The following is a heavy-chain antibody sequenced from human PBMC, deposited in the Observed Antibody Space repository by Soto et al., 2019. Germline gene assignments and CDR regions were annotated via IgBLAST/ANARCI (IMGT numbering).Heavy chain of an antibody. CDR1: GYTFTTYG. J-gene: IGHJ4*02. CDR3: GRGAEYKSFISFAY. D-gene: IGHD1-1*01. V-gene: IGHV1-18*01. Sequence: ASVKVSCKASGYTFTTYGIRWVRQAPGQGLEWMGRISAYYGSTDYEQKFQGRVTMTRDTSTSTAYMELRSLRSDDTAVYYWGRGAEYKSFISFAYWGQGTQFTVAS. CDR2: ISAYYGST.